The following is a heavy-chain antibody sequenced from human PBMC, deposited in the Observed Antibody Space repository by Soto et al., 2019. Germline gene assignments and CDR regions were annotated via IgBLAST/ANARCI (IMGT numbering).Heavy chain of an antibody. J-gene: IGHJ5*02. D-gene: IGHD3-22*01. Sequence: QVQLQQWGAGLLKPSETLSLTCAVYGGSFSGYYWSWIRQPPGKGLEWIGEINHSGSTNYNPSLKSRVTISVDTSKNQFSLKLSSVTAADTAVYHCARGNPTMIVVVINRRVWFDPWGQGTLVTVSS. V-gene: IGHV4-34*01. CDR1: GGSFSGYY. CDR2: INHSGST. CDR3: ARGNPTMIVVVINRRVWFDP.